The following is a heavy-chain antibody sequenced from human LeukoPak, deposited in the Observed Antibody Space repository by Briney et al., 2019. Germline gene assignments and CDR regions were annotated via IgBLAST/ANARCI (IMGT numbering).Heavy chain of an antibody. J-gene: IGHJ2*01. V-gene: IGHV1-2*02. D-gene: IGHD1-14*01. CDR3: ARDKSPRSLDL. CDR2: INPNSGGT. CDR1: GYTFTGYY. Sequence: ASVKVSCKASGYTFTGYYMHWVRQAPGQGLEWMGWINPNSGGTNYAQKFQGRVTMTRDTSIGTAYMELSSLRSDDTAVYYCARDKSPRSLDLWGRGTLVTVSS.